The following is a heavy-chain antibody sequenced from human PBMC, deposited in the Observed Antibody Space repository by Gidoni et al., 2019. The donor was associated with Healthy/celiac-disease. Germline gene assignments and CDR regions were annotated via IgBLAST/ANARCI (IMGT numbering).Heavy chain of an antibody. Sequence: QPQLQESGPGLVKPSETLSLTCTVSGGSISSSSYYWGWSRQPPGKGLEWIGSIYYSGSTYYNPSLKSRVTISVDTSKNQFSLKLSSVTAADTAVYYCARIYRSSGWSYYFDYWGQGTLVTVSS. J-gene: IGHJ4*02. D-gene: IGHD6-19*01. CDR2: IYYSGST. V-gene: IGHV4-39*01. CDR1: GGSISSSSYY. CDR3: ARIYRSSGWSYYFDY.